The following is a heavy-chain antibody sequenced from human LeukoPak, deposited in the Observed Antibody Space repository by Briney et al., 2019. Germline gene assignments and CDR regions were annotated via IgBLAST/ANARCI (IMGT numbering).Heavy chain of an antibody. CDR3: ARDWVAGVPFDAFDI. D-gene: IGHD3-10*01. Sequence: GGSLGLSCAASGFTLSSYWMSWVRQAPGKGLEWVANRKEDGSEKYYVDSVKGRFTISRDNAKNSLYLHMNSLTAGDTAMYYCARDWVAGVPFDAFDIWGQGTMVSVSS. J-gene: IGHJ3*02. CDR2: RKEDGSEK. CDR1: GFTLSSYW. V-gene: IGHV3-7*03.